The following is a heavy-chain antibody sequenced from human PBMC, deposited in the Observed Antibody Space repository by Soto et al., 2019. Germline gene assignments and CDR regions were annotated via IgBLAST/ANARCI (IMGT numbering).Heavy chain of an antibody. J-gene: IGHJ5*02. CDR3: ARDTGILNIHWFDP. V-gene: IGHV1-69*08. CDR1: GGTFSSYT. D-gene: IGHD3-10*01. Sequence: QVQLVQSGAEVKKPGSSVKVSCKASGGTFSSYTISWVRQAPGQGLEWMGRIIPILGIANYAQKFQGRVTITADKSTSTAYMELSSLRSEDTAVYYCARDTGILNIHWFDPWGQGTLVTVSS. CDR2: IIPILGIA.